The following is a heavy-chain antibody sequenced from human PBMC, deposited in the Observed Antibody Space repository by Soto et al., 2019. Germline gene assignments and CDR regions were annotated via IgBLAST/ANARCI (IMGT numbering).Heavy chain of an antibody. V-gene: IGHV3-49*03. CDR1: GFTFGDYA. CDR2: IRSKAYGGTT. Sequence: GGSLRLSCTASGFTFGDYAMSWFRQAPGKGLEWVGFIRSKAYGGTTEYAASVKGRFTISRDDSKSIAYLQMNSLKTEDTAVYYCSIRDLYSGYDWGDFDYWGQGTLVTVSS. D-gene: IGHD5-12*01. CDR3: SIRDLYSGYDWGDFDY. J-gene: IGHJ4*02.